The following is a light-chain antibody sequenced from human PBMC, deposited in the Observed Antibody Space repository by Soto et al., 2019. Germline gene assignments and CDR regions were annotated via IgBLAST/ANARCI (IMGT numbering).Light chain of an antibody. J-gene: IGLJ2*01. Sequence: QSVLTQPASVSASPGQSITISCTGTSSDVGGYNYVSWYQHHPGKAPKLMIYDVSNRPSGVSNRFSGSKSGNTASLTISGLQAEDEAYYYCTSYVSSSTLVVFGGGTKLTVL. CDR1: SSDVGGYNY. CDR3: TSYVSSSTLVV. V-gene: IGLV2-14*03. CDR2: DVS.